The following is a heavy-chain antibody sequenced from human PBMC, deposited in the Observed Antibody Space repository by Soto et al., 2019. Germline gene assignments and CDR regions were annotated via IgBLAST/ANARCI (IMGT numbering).Heavy chain of an antibody. CDR1: RFSLSTSGVG. CDR2: IYWNDDK. Sequence: GSGPTLVNPTQTLTLTCTFSRFSLSTSGVGVGWIRQPPGKALEWLALIYWNDDKRYSPSLKSRLTITKDTSKNQAVLTMTNMDPVDTATYSGARPTYDYVWGSYREGNYWGQGTLVTVSS. CDR3: ARPTYDYVWGSYREGNY. J-gene: IGHJ4*02. V-gene: IGHV2-5*01. D-gene: IGHD3-16*02.